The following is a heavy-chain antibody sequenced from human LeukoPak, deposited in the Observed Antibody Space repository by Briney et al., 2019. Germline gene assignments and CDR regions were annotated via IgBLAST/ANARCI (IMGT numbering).Heavy chain of an antibody. J-gene: IGHJ4*02. V-gene: IGHV3-21*01. CDR1: GFTFSSYR. CDR2: ISSSSSYI. Sequence: PGGSLRLSCAASGFTFSSYRMNWVRQAPGKGLEWVSSISSSSSYIYYADSVKGRFTISRDNAKNSLYLQMNSLRAEDTAVYYCARGGDCSSTSCSRTPLDYWGQGTLVTVSS. D-gene: IGHD2-2*01. CDR3: ARGGDCSSTSCSRTPLDY.